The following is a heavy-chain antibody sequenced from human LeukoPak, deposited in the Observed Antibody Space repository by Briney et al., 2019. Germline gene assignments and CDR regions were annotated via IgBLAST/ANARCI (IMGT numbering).Heavy chain of an antibody. J-gene: IGHJ3*02. D-gene: IGHD6-13*01. Sequence: KSSETLSLTCTVSGGSVSVSSSCWGWIRQPPGKGLEWIGSIHYSGSTYYNPSLKSRLSFSLDTSKNHFSLNLHSVTAADTAVYYCAREDDTIADNTFDIWGQGTMVTVSS. CDR2: IHYSGST. CDR1: GGSVSVSSSC. V-gene: IGHV4-39*07. CDR3: AREDDTIADNTFDI.